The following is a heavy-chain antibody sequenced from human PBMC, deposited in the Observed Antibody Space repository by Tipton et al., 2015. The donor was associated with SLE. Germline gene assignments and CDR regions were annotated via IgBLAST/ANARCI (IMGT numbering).Heavy chain of an antibody. CDR1: GAPISKSH. V-gene: IGHV4-59*12. J-gene: IGHJ4*02. CDR3: ARDYHDTWGYYFDY. Sequence: TLSLTCSVSGAPISKSHWSWFRQPPGKGLEWIGNIDYMGNIFYNPSVDSRLNISIDTSKNLISLNLVSVTATDTAIYYCARDYHDTWGYYFDYWGQGTLVTVSS. D-gene: IGHD7-27*01. CDR2: IDYMGNI.